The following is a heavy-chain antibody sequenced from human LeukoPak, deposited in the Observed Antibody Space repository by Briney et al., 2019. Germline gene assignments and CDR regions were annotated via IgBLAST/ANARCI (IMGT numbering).Heavy chain of an antibody. CDR1: EFTFNNYA. D-gene: IGHD5-12*01. Sequence: PGGSLRLSCAASEFTFNNYAMSWVRQVPGKGLEWVSAISGNGGKTYYADSVKGRFTISRDNSKSTLYLQMNSLRAEDTAIYYCAREELSSGFFDYWGQGTLVTVSS. CDR3: AREELSSGFFDY. V-gene: IGHV3-23*01. CDR2: ISGNGGKT. J-gene: IGHJ4*02.